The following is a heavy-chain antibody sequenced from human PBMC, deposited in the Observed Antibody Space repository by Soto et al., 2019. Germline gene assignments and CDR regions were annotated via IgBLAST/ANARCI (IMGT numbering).Heavy chain of an antibody. CDR3: TTDSGHFDAFDI. D-gene: IGHD2-21*02. V-gene: IGHV3-15*07. Sequence: EVQLVESGGGLVKPGGSLRLSCAASGFTFSNAWMNWVRQAPGKGLEWVGRIKSKTDGGTTDYAAPVKGRFTISRDDSKNTLHLQMNSLKTEDTAVYYCTTDSGHFDAFDIWGQGTMVTVSS. CDR2: IKSKTDGGTT. J-gene: IGHJ3*02. CDR1: GFTFSNAW.